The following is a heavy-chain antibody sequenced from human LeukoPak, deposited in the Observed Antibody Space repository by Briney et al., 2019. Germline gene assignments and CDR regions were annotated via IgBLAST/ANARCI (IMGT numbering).Heavy chain of an antibody. CDR2: IYHSGST. CDR3: ATLTTVVTSYYFHY. V-gene: IGHV4-4*09. J-gene: IGHJ4*02. CDR1: GGSISSYY. Sequence: SETLSLTCTASGGSISSYYWSWIRQPPWKGLEWIGYIYHSGSTDYNPSIKSRVTISVDTSKSQFSLKLTSVTAADTAVYYCATLTTVVTSYYFHYWGQGTLVTVSS. D-gene: IGHD4-23*01.